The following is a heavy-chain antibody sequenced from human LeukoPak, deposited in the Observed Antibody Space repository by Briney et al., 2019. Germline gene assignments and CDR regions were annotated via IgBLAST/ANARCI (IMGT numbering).Heavy chain of an antibody. CDR1: GFTFSSYS. D-gene: IGHD3-22*01. Sequence: GGSLRLSCAASGFTFSSYSMNWVRQAPGKGLEWVSYISPTSSDIYYADSVKGRFTISRDNAKNSLYLQMNSLRAEDTAVYYCARVPTRYYDTSVTDGYWGQGTLVTVSS. V-gene: IGHV3-48*01. J-gene: IGHJ4*02. CDR3: ARVPTRYYDTSVTDGY. CDR2: ISPTSSDI.